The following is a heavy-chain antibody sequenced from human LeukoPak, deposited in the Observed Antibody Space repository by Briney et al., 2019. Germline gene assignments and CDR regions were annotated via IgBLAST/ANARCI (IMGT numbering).Heavy chain of an antibody. CDR2: IYYSGST. CDR1: GGSISSGGYY. D-gene: IGHD3-22*01. CDR3: ARGSANYDTSGCFDY. J-gene: IGHJ4*02. V-gene: IGHV4-31*03. Sequence: SQTLSLTCTVSGGSISSGGYYWTWIRQHPGKGLEWIGYIYYSGSTYYNPSLRSRDTISVDTSKNQFSLKLSSVTAADTAVYYCARGSANYDTSGCFDYWGQGTLVTVSS.